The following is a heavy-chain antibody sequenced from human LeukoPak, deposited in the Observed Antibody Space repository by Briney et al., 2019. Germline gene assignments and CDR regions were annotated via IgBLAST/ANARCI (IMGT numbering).Heavy chain of an antibody. CDR3: ARDTDLGLGFDY. V-gene: IGHV3-53*01. CDR2: IYSGGST. J-gene: IGHJ4*02. CDR1: GFTVSSNC. Sequence: GGSLRLSCAASGFTVSSNCMSWVRQAPGKGLEWVSVIYSGGSTYYADSVKGRFTISRDNSKNTLYLQMNSLRAEDTAVYYCARDTDLGLGFDYWGQGTLVTVSS. D-gene: IGHD7-27*01.